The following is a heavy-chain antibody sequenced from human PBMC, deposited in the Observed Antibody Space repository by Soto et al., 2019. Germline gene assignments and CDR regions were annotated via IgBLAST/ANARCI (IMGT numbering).Heavy chain of an antibody. CDR3: VKDDGIEAMDV. CDR2: ITSSGSYV. CDR1: GFTFSRNT. D-gene: IGHD3-3*02. V-gene: IGHV3-21*01. J-gene: IGHJ6*02. Sequence: PVGSLRLSCVTSGFTFSRNTVNWVRQAPGKGLEWVASITSSGSYVYYADSVKGRFSASRDNAKNSLSLQMDSLRPDDTAIYFCVKDDGIEAMDVWGQGTTVTVSS.